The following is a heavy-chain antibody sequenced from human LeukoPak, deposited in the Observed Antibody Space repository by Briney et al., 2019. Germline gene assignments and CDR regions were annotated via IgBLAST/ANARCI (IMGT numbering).Heavy chain of an antibody. CDR1: GYTFTNYG. D-gene: IGHD3-16*02. Sequence: ASVTVSFKASGYTFTNYGISWVRQAPGQGREWMGWISAYNGNTNYAQKLQGRVTMTTDTSTRTAYMELRSLRSDDTAVYYCARVASYRHYGMDVWGQGTTVTVSS. CDR3: ARVASYRHYGMDV. V-gene: IGHV1-18*01. J-gene: IGHJ6*02. CDR2: ISAYNGNT.